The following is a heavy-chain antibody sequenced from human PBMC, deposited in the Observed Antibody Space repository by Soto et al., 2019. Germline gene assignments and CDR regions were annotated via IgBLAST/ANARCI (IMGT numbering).Heavy chain of an antibody. J-gene: IGHJ4*02. CDR1: GFTFSTFD. Sequence: EVQLLESGGGLVQPGGSLRLSCAASGFTFSTFDMAWVRQAPGKGLEWVSLIRAVAGSTHYPYSVQGRFTISQDNSNKMLYLEMNSLRADDTAVYLCVKVAWLDYWGQGNMVTVSS. D-gene: IGHD2-15*01. CDR3: VKVAWLDY. V-gene: IGHV3-23*01. CDR2: IRAVAGST.